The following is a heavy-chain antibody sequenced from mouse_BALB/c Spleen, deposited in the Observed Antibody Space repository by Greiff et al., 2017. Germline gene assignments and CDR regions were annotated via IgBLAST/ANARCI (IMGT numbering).Heavy chain of an antibody. V-gene: IGHV3-2*02. Sequence: EVQRVESGPGLVKPSQSLSLTCTVTGYSITSDYAWNWIRQFPGNKLEWMGYISYSGSTSYNPSLKSRISITRDTSKNQFFLQLNSVTTEDTATYYCARRGEDAMDYWGQGTSVTVSS. CDR2: ISYSGST. CDR1: GYSITSDYA. J-gene: IGHJ4*01. CDR3: ARRGEDAMDY.